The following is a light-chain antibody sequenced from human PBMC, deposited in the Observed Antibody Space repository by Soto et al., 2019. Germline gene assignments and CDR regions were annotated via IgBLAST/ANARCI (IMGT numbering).Light chain of an antibody. CDR1: QNVNNNY. V-gene: IGKV3-20*01. CDR3: QQYGSSPGT. CDR2: GAS. Sequence: DIVLTQSPGTLSLSPGERATLSCRASQNVNNNYLAWYQQKPGQAPTLLIRGASSRATGLPDRFSGSGSGTAFTLTISRLEPEDFAVYYCQQYGSSPGTFGQGTKLEIK. J-gene: IGKJ2*01.